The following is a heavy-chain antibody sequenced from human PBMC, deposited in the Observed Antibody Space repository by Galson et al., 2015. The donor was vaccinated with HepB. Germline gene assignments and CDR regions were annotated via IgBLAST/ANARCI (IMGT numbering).Heavy chain of an antibody. CDR1: GFTFNWYW. Sequence: SLRLSCAASGFTFNWYWMHWVRQAPGKGLVWVARINNDGSGTTYADAVKGRFTISRDNSKNTLYLQMSSLRAEDTAVYYCAKGPGSAPLRNWFDPWGQGTLVTVSS. CDR3: AKGPGSAPLRNWFDP. V-gene: IGHV3-74*01. D-gene: IGHD3-16*01. J-gene: IGHJ5*02. CDR2: INNDGSGT.